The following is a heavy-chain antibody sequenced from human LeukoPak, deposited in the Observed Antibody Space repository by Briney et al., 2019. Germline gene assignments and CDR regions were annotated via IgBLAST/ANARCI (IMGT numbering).Heavy chain of an antibody. D-gene: IGHD2-2*01. Sequence: GASVKVSCKASGYTFTGYYMHWVRQAPGQGLEWMGWINPNSGGTNYAQKFQGRVTMTRDTSISTAYMELSRLRSDDTAVYYCARDGGYCSSTSCYQFDYWGQGTLVTVSS. CDR3: ARDGGYCSSTSCYQFDY. CDR2: INPNSGGT. J-gene: IGHJ4*02. CDR1: GYTFTGYY. V-gene: IGHV1-2*02.